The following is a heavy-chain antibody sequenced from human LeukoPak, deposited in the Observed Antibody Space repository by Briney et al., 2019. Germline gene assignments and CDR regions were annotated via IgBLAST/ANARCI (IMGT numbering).Heavy chain of an antibody. CDR3: ARADSSSWYHSPYYYYGMDV. V-gene: IGHV4-34*01. CDR2: INHSGST. D-gene: IGHD6-13*01. Sequence: PSETLSLTCAVYGGSFSGYYWSWIRQPPGKGLEWIGEINHSGSTNYNPSLKSRVTISVDTSKNQFSLKLSSVTAADTAVYYCARADSSSWYHSPYYYYGMDVWGQGTTVIVPS. J-gene: IGHJ6*02. CDR1: GGSFSGYY.